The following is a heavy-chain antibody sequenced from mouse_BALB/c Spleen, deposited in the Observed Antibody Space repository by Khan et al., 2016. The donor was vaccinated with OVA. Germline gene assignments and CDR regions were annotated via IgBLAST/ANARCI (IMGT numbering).Heavy chain of an antibody. Sequence: VQLQQSGPGLVKPSQSLSLTCSVTGYSITSGYYWNWIRQFPGNKLEWMDYIRYDGSNNYNPSLKNRISITRDTSKNQFFLKLNSVTTEDTATYYCARDYYVTSWYFDVWGAGTTVTVSS. CDR3: ARDYYVTSWYFDV. CDR1: GYSITSGYY. J-gene: IGHJ1*01. V-gene: IGHV3-6*02. CDR2: IRYDGSN. D-gene: IGHD1-1*01.